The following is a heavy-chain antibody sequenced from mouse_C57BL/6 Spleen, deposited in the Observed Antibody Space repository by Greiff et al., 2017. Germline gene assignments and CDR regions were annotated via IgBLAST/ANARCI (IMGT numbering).Heavy chain of an antibody. V-gene: IGHV3-6*01. CDR1: GYSITSGYY. J-gene: IGHJ3*01. D-gene: IGHD2-3*01. Sequence: EVQLVESGPGLVKPSQSLSLTCSVTGYSITSGYYWNWIRQFPGNKLVWMGYISYDGSNHYNPSLKNRIPITRDTSKNQFFLKLNSVTTEDTATYYCARVDGYYVFAYWGQGTLVTVSA. CDR3: ARVDGYYVFAY. CDR2: ISYDGSN.